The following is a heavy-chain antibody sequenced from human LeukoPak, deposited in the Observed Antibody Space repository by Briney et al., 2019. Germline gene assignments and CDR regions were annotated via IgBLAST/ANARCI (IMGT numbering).Heavy chain of an antibody. Sequence: GRSLRLSCAASGFTFSSYAMHWVRQAPGKGLEWVAVISYDGSNKYYADSVKGRFTISRDNSKNTLYLQMNSLRAEDTAVYYCARGFGYYDSSGYLYWGQGTLVTVSS. CDR3: ARGFGYYDSSGYLY. V-gene: IGHV3-30-3*01. D-gene: IGHD3-22*01. J-gene: IGHJ4*02. CDR1: GFTFSSYA. CDR2: ISYDGSNK.